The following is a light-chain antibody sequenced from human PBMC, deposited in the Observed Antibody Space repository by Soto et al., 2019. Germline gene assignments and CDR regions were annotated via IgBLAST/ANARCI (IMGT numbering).Light chain of an antibody. Sequence: DIQMTQSPSSLSASVGDRVTITCRASQSISSYLNWYQQKPGKAPKLLIYAASSLQSGVPSRFSGSGSGTDFTLTSISLQPEDFATYYGQQSYSTPPLTCGGGTKVEIK. CDR3: QQSYSTPPLT. CDR2: AAS. J-gene: IGKJ4*01. V-gene: IGKV1-39*01. CDR1: QSISSY.